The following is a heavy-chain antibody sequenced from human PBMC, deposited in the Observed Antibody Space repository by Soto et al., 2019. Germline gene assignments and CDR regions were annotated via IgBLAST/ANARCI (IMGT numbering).Heavy chain of an antibody. Sequence: QLQLQESGSGLVKPSQTLSLTCAVSGGSISSGGYSWSWIRHPPGKGLEWIGYIYHSGSTYYNPSLKSRVTIPVDRSKNQFSLKMSSVTAADTAVYYCARSSDSSGSPAYWGQGTLVTVSS. CDR3: ARSSDSSGSPAY. V-gene: IGHV4-30-2*01. CDR1: GGSISSGGYS. J-gene: IGHJ4*02. D-gene: IGHD3-22*01. CDR2: IYHSGST.